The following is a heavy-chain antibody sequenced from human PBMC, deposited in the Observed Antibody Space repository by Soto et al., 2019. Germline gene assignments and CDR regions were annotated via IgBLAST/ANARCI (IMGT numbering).Heavy chain of an antibody. CDR3: ARGSSGPGYSSGWVRGFDY. V-gene: IGHV3-7*03. D-gene: IGHD6-19*01. CDR2: IKQDGSEK. Sequence: GGSLRLSCAASGFTFSSYWMSWVRQAPGKGLEWVANIKQDGSEKYYVDSVKGRFTISRDNAKNSLYLQMNSLRAEDTAVYYCARGSSGPGYSSGWVRGFDYWGQGTLVTVSS. CDR1: GFTFSSYW. J-gene: IGHJ4*02.